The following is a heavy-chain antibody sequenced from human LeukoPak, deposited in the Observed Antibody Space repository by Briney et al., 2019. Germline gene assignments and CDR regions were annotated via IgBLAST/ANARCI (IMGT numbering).Heavy chain of an antibody. D-gene: IGHD3-3*01. CDR1: GYTFTGYY. J-gene: IGHJ6*02. CDR3: ARVGVNFGVVSYYYYGMDV. V-gene: IGHV1-2*02. CDR2: INPNSGGT. Sequence: ASVKVSCKASGYTFTGYYMNWVRQSPGQGLEWMGWINPNSGGTNYAQKFQGRVTMTRDTSISTAYMELSRLRSDDTAVYYCARVGVNFGVVSYYYYGMDVWGQGTTVTVSS.